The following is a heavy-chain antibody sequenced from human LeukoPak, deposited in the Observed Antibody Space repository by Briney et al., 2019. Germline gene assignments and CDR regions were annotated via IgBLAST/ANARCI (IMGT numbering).Heavy chain of an antibody. D-gene: IGHD1-26*01. V-gene: IGHV3-21*01. J-gene: IGHJ4*02. CDR3: ARVRGSHLPIHSGSYSFDY. CDR2: ISSSSSYI. CDR1: GFTFSSYS. Sequence: PGGSLRLSCAASGFTFSSYSMNWVRQAPGKGLEWVSSISSSSSYIYYADSVKGRFTISRDNAKNSLYPQMNSLRAEDTAVYYCARVRGSHLPIHSGSYSFDYWGQGTLVTVSS.